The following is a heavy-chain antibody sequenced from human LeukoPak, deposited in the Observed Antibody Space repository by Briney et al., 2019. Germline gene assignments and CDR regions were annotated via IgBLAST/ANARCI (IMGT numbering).Heavy chain of an antibody. Sequence: SVKVSCKASGGTFSSYAISWVRQAPGQGLEWMGGIIPIFGTANYAQKFQGRVTITADESTSTAYMELSSLRSEDTAVYYCARGIAAAGNYYYYYMDVWGKGTTVTVSS. D-gene: IGHD6-13*01. CDR2: IIPIFGTA. V-gene: IGHV1-69*13. J-gene: IGHJ6*03. CDR3: ARGIAAAGNYYYYYMDV. CDR1: GGTFSSYA.